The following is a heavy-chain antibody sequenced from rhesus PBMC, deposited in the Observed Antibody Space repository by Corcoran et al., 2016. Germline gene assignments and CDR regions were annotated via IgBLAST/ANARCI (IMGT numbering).Heavy chain of an antibody. V-gene: IGHV1-111*01. D-gene: IGHD2-33*01. CDR2: VDPEDSEA. CDR3: ATTVVLLGCSDIDY. J-gene: IGHJ4*01. CDR1: GYTFTDYY. Sequence: EVQLVQSGAEVKKPGAAVTISCKASGYTFTDYYLHWVRQAPGKGLEWMGRVDPEDSEADSAQNFQSRVTITRDTSTDTVYMELSSLRAEDTAVYYCATTVVLLGCSDIDYWGQGVLVTVSS.